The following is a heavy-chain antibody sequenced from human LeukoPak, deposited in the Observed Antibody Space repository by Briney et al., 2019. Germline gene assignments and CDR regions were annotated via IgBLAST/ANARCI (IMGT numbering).Heavy chain of an antibody. CDR2: IKSKTDGGTT. CDR1: GFTFSNAW. V-gene: IGHV3-15*01. Sequence: GGSLRLSCAASGFTFSNAWMSWVRRAPGKGLEWGGRIKSKTDGGTTDYAAPVKGRFTISRDDSNNTLYLQMNSLKTEDTAVYYCTTEDSYGDYESGFDPWGQGTLVTVSS. CDR3: TTEDSYGDYESGFDP. J-gene: IGHJ5*02. D-gene: IGHD4-17*01.